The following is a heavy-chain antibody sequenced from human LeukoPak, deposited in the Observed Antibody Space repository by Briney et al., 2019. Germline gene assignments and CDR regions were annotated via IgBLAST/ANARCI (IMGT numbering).Heavy chain of an antibody. Sequence: SETLSLTCAVYGGSFSGYYWSWIRQPPGKGLVWIGEINHSGSTNYNPSLKSRVTISVDTSKNQFSLKLSSVTAADTAVYYCARKAGYSSGWSPRYFDYWGQGTLVTVSS. CDR1: GGSFSGYY. V-gene: IGHV4-34*01. CDR3: ARKAGYSSGWSPRYFDY. J-gene: IGHJ4*02. CDR2: INHSGST. D-gene: IGHD6-19*01.